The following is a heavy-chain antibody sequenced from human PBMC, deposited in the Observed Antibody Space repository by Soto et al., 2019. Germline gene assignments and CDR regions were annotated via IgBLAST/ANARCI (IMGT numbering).Heavy chain of an antibody. V-gene: IGHV3-74*01. J-gene: IGHJ5*02. CDR2: INSDGSST. Sequence: GGSLRLSCAASGFTFSSYWMHWVRQAPGKGLVWVSRINSDGSSTSYADSVKGRFTISRDNAKNTLYLQMNSLRAEDTAVYYCARSPLRRNWFDPWGQGTLVTVSS. CDR1: GFTFSSYW. CDR3: ARSPLRRNWFDP.